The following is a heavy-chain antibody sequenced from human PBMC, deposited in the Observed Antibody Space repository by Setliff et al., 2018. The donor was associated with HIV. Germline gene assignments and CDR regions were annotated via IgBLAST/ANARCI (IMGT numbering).Heavy chain of an antibody. Sequence: SETLSLTCAVSGYPVNSDYNWGWIRQPPGKGLKSPGRELEWIGHVYHSGSTYYNPSLRSRVTMSVDTSKNQSSLKLTSVTAADTAVYFCARVWLHFGDDIPRFDPWGQGILVNVSS. CDR2: VYHSGST. CDR3: ARVWLHFGDDIPRFDP. J-gene: IGHJ5*02. D-gene: IGHD4-17*01. V-gene: IGHV4-38-2*01. CDR1: GYPVNSDYN.